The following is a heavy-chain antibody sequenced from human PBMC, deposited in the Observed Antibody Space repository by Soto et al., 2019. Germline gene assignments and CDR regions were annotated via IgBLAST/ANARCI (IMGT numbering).Heavy chain of an antibody. CDR2: IYHSGST. CDR1: GYSISSGYY. V-gene: IGHV4-38-2*01. CDR3: ARVSYGDYFDY. Sequence: PSETLSLTXVVSGYSISSGYYWGWIRQPPGKGLEWIGSIYHSGSTYYNPSLKSRVTISVDTSKNQFSLKLSSVTAADTAVYYCARVSYGDYFDYWGQGTLVTVSS. D-gene: IGHD4-17*01. J-gene: IGHJ4*02.